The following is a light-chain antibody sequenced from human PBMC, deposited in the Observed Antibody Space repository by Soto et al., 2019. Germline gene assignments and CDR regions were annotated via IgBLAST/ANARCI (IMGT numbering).Light chain of an antibody. V-gene: IGKV3-11*01. J-gene: IGKJ5*01. Sequence: IVLKQSPATLSLTPGERATLSCRASQSASSYLAWYQQKPGQAPRLLIYDASNRATGIPARFSGSGSGTHFTLAICSLQPEDFAVYYCQLRSNWPPTFGQGTRLEIK. CDR3: QLRSNWPPT. CDR2: DAS. CDR1: QSASSY.